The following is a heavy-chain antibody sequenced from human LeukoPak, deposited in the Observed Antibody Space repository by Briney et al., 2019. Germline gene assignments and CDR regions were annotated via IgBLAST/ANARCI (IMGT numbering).Heavy chain of an antibody. V-gene: IGHV4-61*05. J-gene: IGHJ4*02. CDR2: IYYSGST. CDR3: ARVNRITIFGVVITNYYFDY. Sequence: SETLSLTCTVSGGSIRSSYYYWGWIRQPPGKGLEWIGYIYYSGSTNYNPSLKSPVTISVDTSKNQFSLKLSSVTAADTAVYYCARVNRITIFGVVITNYYFDYWGQGTLVTVSS. CDR1: GGSIRSSYYY. D-gene: IGHD3-3*01.